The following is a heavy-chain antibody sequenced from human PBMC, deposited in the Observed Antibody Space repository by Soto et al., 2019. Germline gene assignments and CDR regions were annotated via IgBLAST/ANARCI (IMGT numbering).Heavy chain of an antibody. V-gene: IGHV3-33*01. J-gene: IGHJ4*02. D-gene: IGHD1-7*01. Sequence: QKYLVESGGGVVQPGGSLRLSCVASGSIFSGYGMRWVRQAPGKGLEWVAVIWYDGSNKYYADSVKGRFTISRDNSKNMLYLQIDSLRAEDTAVYYCARDGIGGTVFRGFCDYWGQGTLVTVSS. CDR1: GSIFSGYG. CDR2: IWYDGSNK. CDR3: ARDGIGGTVFRGFCDY.